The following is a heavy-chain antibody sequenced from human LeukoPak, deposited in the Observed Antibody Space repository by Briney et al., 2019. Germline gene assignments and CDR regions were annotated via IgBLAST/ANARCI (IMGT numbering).Heavy chain of an antibody. V-gene: IGHV4-59*08. J-gene: IGHJ3*02. CDR1: GGSISSYY. D-gene: IGHD2-2*01. CDR2: IFYSGGS. CDR3: GRLGSTFDI. Sequence: SETLSLTCTVSGGSISSYYWTWIRQPPGKGLEWIGYIFYSGGSNYNPSLKSRVTISVDTSKNHFSLKLSSVTAADTAVYYCGRLGSTFDIWDQGTMVTVSS.